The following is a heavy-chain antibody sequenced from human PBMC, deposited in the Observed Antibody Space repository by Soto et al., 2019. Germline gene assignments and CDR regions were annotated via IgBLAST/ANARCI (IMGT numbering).Heavy chain of an antibody. CDR2: IIPISGLA. Sequence: GASVKVSCKASGGTFSSYTISWVRQAPGQGLEWMGRIIPISGLANYAQKLQGRVTITADNAKNTLYLQMNSLRAEDTAVYYCASNVAGTSPDKYWGQGTLVTVSS. CDR1: GGTFSSYT. D-gene: IGHD6-19*01. V-gene: IGHV1-69*02. J-gene: IGHJ4*02. CDR3: ASNVAGTSPDKY.